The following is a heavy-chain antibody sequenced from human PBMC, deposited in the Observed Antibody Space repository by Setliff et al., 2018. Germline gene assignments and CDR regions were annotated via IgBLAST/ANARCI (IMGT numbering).Heavy chain of an antibody. D-gene: IGHD3-22*01. J-gene: IGHJ3*02. CDR2: INPSSGRT. CDR1: GYTFTSHY. Sequence: SCKASGYTFTSHYMHWVRQAPGLGLEWMGTINPSSGRTSYAQKFQGRVTMTRDTSTSTVYMDMSSLGSEDTAVYYCARDVFPYHYEGAFDIWGQGTMVTVSS. V-gene: IGHV1-46*01. CDR3: ARDVFPYHYEGAFDI.